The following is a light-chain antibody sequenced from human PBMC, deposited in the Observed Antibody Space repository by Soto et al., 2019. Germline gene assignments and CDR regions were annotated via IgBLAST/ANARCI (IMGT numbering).Light chain of an antibody. Sequence: QSALTQPASVSGSPGQSITISCTGTSSDVGGYNYVSWYQQHPGKAPKLMIYAVSNRPSGVSNRCSGSKSGNTASLTISRLQSEDEADYYCSSYTSSSRYVFGTGTKLTVL. J-gene: IGLJ1*01. V-gene: IGLV2-14*01. CDR3: SSYTSSSRYV. CDR2: AVS. CDR1: SSDVGGYNY.